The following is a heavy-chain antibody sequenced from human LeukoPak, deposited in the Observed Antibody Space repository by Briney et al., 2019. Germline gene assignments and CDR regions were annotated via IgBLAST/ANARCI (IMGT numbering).Heavy chain of an antibody. CDR3: ARTPGYSYGLDYFDY. J-gene: IGHJ4*02. V-gene: IGHV4-4*08. CDR1: GFTFSNAW. Sequence: GSLRHACAASGFTFSNAWLSWVRQAPGKGLEWIGGIYTSGSTKYNPSLKSRVTISVDRSKNQFSLKLSSVTAADTAVYYCARTPGYSYGLDYFDYWGQGTLVTVSS. CDR2: IYTSGST. D-gene: IGHD5-18*01.